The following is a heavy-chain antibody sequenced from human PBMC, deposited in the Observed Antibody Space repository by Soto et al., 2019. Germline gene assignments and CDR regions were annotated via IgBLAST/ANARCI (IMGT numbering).Heavy chain of an antibody. J-gene: IGHJ4*02. V-gene: IGHV3-72*01. D-gene: IGHD2-15*01. CDR2: SRNKDYSYTT. CDR3: ARNGRDYSGHHTFDY. CDR1: GFTFSDHF. Sequence: EVQLVESGGGLVQPGGSLRLSCVASGFTFSDHFMDWVRQAPGKGLEWVARSRNKDYSYTTEYAASVKGRLTISRDDSKNSMYLQMHALKTDDTAFYYCARNGRDYSGHHTFDYWGQGTLVTVSS.